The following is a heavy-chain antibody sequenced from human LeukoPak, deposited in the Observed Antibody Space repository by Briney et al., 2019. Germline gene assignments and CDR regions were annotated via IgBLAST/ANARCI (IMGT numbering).Heavy chain of an antibody. Sequence: GGSLRLSCAASGFTFSSYWMHWVRQAPGKGLVWVSRINTDGSTTTYADSAEGRFTISRDNAKNTLYLQMNSLRGEDTAVYYCAGWDYQHEPHFDYWGQGTLVTVSS. V-gene: IGHV3-74*01. D-gene: IGHD1-7*01. J-gene: IGHJ4*02. CDR3: AGWDYQHEPHFDY. CDR1: GFTFSSYW. CDR2: INTDGSTT.